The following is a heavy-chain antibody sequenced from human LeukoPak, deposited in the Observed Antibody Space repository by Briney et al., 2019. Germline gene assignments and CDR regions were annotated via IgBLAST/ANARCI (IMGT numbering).Heavy chain of an antibody. CDR2: IWYDGRNK. V-gene: IGHV3-33*08. CDR1: VFTFSSYG. D-gene: IGHD6-25*01. CDR3: ARDFSNCYAYCFDL. J-gene: IGHJ5*02. Sequence: PGGSLRLSCAGSVFTFSSYGMHWVRQAPGKGLEGVAGIWYDGRNKYYADSVKGRFTISRENSKNTLYLQMNSLSADDTAVYYCARDFSNCYAYCFDLWGQGTMVTVSS.